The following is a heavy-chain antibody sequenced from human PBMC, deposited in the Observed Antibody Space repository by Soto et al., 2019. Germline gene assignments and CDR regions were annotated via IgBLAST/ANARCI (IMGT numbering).Heavy chain of an antibody. CDR2: ISSDGDIT. V-gene: IGHV3-64D*06. CDR1: GFTFSEYS. J-gene: IGHJ5*02. CDR3: VKVSTFYDILTGYYSTNIFDP. D-gene: IGHD3-9*01. Sequence: GGSLRLSCSASGFTFSEYSMHWVRQAPGKGLQYVSTISSDGDITYYADSVKGRFTISRDNSKNTLYLQMNSLRPEDTAVYYCVKVSTFYDILTGYYSTNIFDPWGQGTLVTVSS.